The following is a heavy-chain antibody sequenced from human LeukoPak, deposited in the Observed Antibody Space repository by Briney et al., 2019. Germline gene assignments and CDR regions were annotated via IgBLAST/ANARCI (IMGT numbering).Heavy chain of an antibody. CDR2: ISRSGGDT. Sequence: GGSLRLSCAASGFTFSTSIMHWVRQAPGKGLEWVSAISRSGGDTEYADSVKGRFTISRDNSKNTLYMQMNSLRAEDAAVYYCAKCGTTCYANAFYIWGQGTMVTVSS. CDR1: GFTFSTSI. J-gene: IGHJ3*02. D-gene: IGHD2-2*01. V-gene: IGHV3-23*01. CDR3: AKCGTTCYANAFYI.